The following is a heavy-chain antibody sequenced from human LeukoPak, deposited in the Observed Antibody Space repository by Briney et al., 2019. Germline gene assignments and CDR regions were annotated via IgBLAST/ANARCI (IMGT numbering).Heavy chain of an antibody. D-gene: IGHD6-6*01. Sequence: PSETLSLTCAVYGGSFSGYYWSWIRQPPGKGLEWIGEINHSGSTNYNPSLKSRVTISVDTSKNQFPLKLSSVTAADTAVYYCATLFIAARPGKFNYWGQGTLVTVSS. CDR1: GGSFSGYY. J-gene: IGHJ4*02. CDR3: ATLFIAARPGKFNY. CDR2: INHSGST. V-gene: IGHV4-34*01.